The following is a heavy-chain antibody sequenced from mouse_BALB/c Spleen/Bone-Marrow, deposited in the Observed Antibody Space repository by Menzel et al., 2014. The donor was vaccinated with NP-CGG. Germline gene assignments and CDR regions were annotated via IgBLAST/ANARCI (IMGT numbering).Heavy chain of an antibody. V-gene: IGHV5-6-3*01. J-gene: IGHJ2*01. CDR2: INSNGGST. CDR1: GFTFSSYG. CDR3: ARRVYYPYYFDY. Sequence: EVKLMESGGGLVQPGGSLKLSCAASGFTFSSYGMSWVRQTPDKRLELVATINSNGGSTYYPDSVKGRFTISRDNAKNTLYLQMSSLKFEDTAMYYCARRVYYPYYFDYWGQGTTLTVSS. D-gene: IGHD2-1*01.